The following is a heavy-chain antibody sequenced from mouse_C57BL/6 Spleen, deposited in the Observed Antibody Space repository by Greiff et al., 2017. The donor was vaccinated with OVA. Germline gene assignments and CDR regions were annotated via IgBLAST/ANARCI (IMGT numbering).Heavy chain of an antibody. CDR1: GYTFTSYG. CDR2: IYPRSGNT. D-gene: IGHD1-1*01. Sequence: VKLQESGAELARPGASVKLSCKASGYTFTSYGLSWVKQRTGQGLEWIGEIYPRSGNTYYNEKFKGKATLTADKSSSTAYMELRSLTSEDSAVYFCARCYYGSSYDAMGYWGQGTSVTVAS. CDR3: ARCYYGSSYDAMGY. V-gene: IGHV1-81*01. J-gene: IGHJ4*01.